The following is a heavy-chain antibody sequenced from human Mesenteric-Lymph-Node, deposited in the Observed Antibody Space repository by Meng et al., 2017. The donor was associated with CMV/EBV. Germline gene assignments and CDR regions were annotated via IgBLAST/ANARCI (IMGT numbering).Heavy chain of an antibody. D-gene: IGHD3-3*01. CDR3: ARDPNYYDFWRYYYYGMDV. CDR1: GLTFSSYG. V-gene: IGHV3-30*19. CDR2: ISYDGSNK. J-gene: IGHJ6*02. Sequence: GESLKISCEASGLTFSSYGIHWVRQAPGKGLEWVAVISYDGSNKYYADSVKGRFTISRDNSKNTLYLQMNSLRAEDTAVYYCARDPNYYDFWRYYYYGMDVWGQGTTVTVSS.